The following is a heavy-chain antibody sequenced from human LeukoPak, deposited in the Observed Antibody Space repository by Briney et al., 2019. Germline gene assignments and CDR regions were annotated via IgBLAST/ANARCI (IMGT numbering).Heavy chain of an antibody. J-gene: IGHJ4*02. V-gene: IGHV1-18*01. CDR3: ARGFRGYYDSSGYYYLDY. CDR1: GYTFTSYG. D-gene: IGHD3-22*01. Sequence: ASVKVSCKASGYTFTSYGISWVRQAPGQGLEWMGWISAYNGNTNYAQKLQGRVTMTTDTSTSTAYMELRSLRSDDTAVYYCARGFRGYYDSSGYYYLDYWGQGTLVTVSS. CDR2: ISAYNGNT.